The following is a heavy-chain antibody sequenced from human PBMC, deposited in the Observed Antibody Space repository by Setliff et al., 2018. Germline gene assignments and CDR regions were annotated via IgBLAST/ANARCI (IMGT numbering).Heavy chain of an antibody. CDR2: VNPGGLTS. D-gene: IGHD6-25*01. CDR1: GYSLTSHY. CDR3: ARAGLAAAGRKGVFDH. V-gene: IGHV1-46*01. Sequence: GASVKVSCKTSGYSLTSHYMHWVRQAPGQGLEWMGIVNPGGLTSSSTQKFEGRVTMTRDTSTSTVYMELNSLTSDDTAVYYCARAGLAAAGRKGVFDHWGQGTLVTVSS. J-gene: IGHJ4*02.